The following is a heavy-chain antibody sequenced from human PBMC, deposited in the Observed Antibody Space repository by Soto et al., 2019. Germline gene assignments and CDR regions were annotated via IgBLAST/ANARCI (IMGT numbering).Heavy chain of an antibody. D-gene: IGHD3-10*01. CDR3: AGGPYGSGNHHLNN. CDR2: IYYSGST. J-gene: IGHJ4*02. V-gene: IGHV4-59*08. Sequence: SETLSLTCIVSGGSISNYYWSWIRQPPGKGLEWIGYIYYSGSTNYNPSLTSRVTISVDTSKNQFSLKLSSVTAAGTAVYYCAGGPYGSGNHHLNNWGQGVLVTVSS. CDR1: GGSISNYY.